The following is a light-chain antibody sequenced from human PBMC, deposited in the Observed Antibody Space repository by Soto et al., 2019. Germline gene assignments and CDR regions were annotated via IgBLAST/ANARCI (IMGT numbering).Light chain of an antibody. CDR1: QSVSSN. CDR2: GAS. V-gene: IGKV3-15*01. J-gene: IGKJ1*01. CDR3: QQYNNWPLT. Sequence: EIVMTQSPATLSVSPGERATLSCRASQSVSSNLTWYQQKPGQAPSLLIYGASTRATRIPARFSGSGSGTESTLTISSLQSEDFVVYYGQQYNNWPLTFGRGTDVEIK.